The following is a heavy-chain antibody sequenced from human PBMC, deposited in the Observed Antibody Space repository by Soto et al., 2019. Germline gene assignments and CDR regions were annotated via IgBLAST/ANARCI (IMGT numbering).Heavy chain of an antibody. J-gene: IGHJ5*02. CDR2: ISSNGGST. V-gene: IGHV3-64D*08. CDR1: GFTFSSYA. D-gene: IGHD2-15*01. CDR3: VRVKGYCSGGSCPNWFDP. Sequence: GGSLRLSCSASGFTFSSYAMHWVRQAPGKGLEYVSAISSNGGSTYYADSVKGRFTISRDNSKNTLYLQMSSLRAEDTAVYYCVRVKGYCSGGSCPNWFDPWGQGTLVTVSS.